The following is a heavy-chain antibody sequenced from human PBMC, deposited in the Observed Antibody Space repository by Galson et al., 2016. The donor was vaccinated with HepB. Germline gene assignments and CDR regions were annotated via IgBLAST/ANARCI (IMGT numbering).Heavy chain of an antibody. CDR1: GDSISNVGRH. V-gene: IGHV4-39*07. CDR2: IHSSGTS. J-gene: IGHJ3*02. CDR3: ARDCTGGTCKFAGYDAFDI. Sequence: ETLSLTCTVSGDSISNVGRHWGWFRQSPEMGLEYIGSIHSSGTSYYNPSPTRRVTVSADMSRNQFFLSLTSVTAADTAVYYCARDCTGGTCKFAGYDAFDIWGQGTTVTVSS. D-gene: IGHD2-8*02.